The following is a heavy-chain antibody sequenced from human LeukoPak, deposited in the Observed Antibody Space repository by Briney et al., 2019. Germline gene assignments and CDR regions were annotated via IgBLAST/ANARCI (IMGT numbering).Heavy chain of an antibody. CDR1: GYPFRNYG. V-gene: IGHV1-18*01. CDR2: ISAYNGNT. CDR3: ARSDSSGSHPAFDY. J-gene: IGHJ4*02. D-gene: IGHD3-22*01. Sequence: ASVEVSCKASGYPFRNYGITWVRLAPGQGLEWMGWISAYNGNTNSAQKHQDRLIMTTDTSTNTAFMNLTGLRSDDTAVYYCARSDSSGSHPAFDYWGQGTLVTVSS.